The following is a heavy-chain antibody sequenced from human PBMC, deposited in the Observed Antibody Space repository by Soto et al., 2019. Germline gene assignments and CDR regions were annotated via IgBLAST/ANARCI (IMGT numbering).Heavy chain of an antibody. CDR1: GFTFSSYG. CDR2: IWYDGSNT. V-gene: IGHV3-33*01. D-gene: IGHD1-26*01. J-gene: IGHJ2*01. CDR3: ARDPQQTSGHFDL. Sequence: QVQLVESGGGVVQPGRSLRLSCAASGFTFSSYGMHWVRQAPGKGLEWVAVIWYDGSNTYYADSVKGRFTISRDNSKNTLYLQMNSLRAEDTAVYYCARDPQQTSGHFDLWGRGTLVTVYS.